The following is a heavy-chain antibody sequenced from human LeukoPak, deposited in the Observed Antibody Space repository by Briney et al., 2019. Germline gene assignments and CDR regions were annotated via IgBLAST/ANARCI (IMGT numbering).Heavy chain of an antibody. V-gene: IGHV4-59*11. CDR1: GGSISSHY. Sequence: SETLSLTSTVSGGSISSHYWSWIRQPPGKGLEWIGYIYYSGSTNYNPSLNSRVTISVDTSKNQFSLKLSSVTAADTAVYYCARNSYSSSWRYYYYYMDVWGKGTTVTVSS. D-gene: IGHD6-13*01. CDR2: IYYSGST. CDR3: ARNSYSSSWRYYYYYMDV. J-gene: IGHJ6*03.